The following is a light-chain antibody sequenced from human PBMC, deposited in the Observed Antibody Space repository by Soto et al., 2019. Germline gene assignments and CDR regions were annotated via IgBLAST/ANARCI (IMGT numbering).Light chain of an antibody. Sequence: EIVLTQSPATLSLSPGERATLSCRASQSVSSYLAWYQQKPGQAPRLLIYDASNRATGIPARFSGSGSVTDFTITITSLEPEDFAVYYCHHRSLWLAFGGGTNVEIK. CDR3: HHRSLWLA. V-gene: IGKV3-11*01. CDR2: DAS. J-gene: IGKJ4*01. CDR1: QSVSSY.